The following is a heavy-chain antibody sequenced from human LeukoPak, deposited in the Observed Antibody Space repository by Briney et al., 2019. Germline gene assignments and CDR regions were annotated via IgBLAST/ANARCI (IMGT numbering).Heavy chain of an antibody. V-gene: IGHV4-31*03. D-gene: IGHD3-3*01. CDR2: IYYSGST. CDR1: GGSISSGGYY. CDR3: ARSTIFGVVITGFDY. J-gene: IGHJ4*02. Sequence: PSETLSLTCTVSGGSISSGGYYWSWIRQHPGKGLEWIGYIYYSGSTYYNPSLKSRVTISVDTSKNQFSLKLSSVTAADTAVYYCARSTIFGVVITGFDYWGQGTLVTVSS.